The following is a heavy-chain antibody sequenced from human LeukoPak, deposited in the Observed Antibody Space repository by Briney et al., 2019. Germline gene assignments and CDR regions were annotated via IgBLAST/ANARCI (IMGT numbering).Heavy chain of an antibody. J-gene: IGHJ4*02. CDR2: ITANGDAT. CDR3: ATFGVIVRNDYFDY. CDR1: GFIFRSYA. D-gene: IGHD3-3*01. V-gene: IGHV3-23*01. Sequence: GGSLRLSCVGSGFIFRSYAVTWVRQAPGKGLEWVSSITANGDATYYADSVKGRFTISRDNSKNTLYLQMSSLRAEDTAVYYCATFGVIVRNDYFDYWGQGALVAVSS.